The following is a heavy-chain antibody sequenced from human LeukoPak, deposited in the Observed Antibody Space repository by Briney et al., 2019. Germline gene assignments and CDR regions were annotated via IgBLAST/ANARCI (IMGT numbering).Heavy chain of an antibody. CDR1: GFTFSSYG. CDR2: ISYDGSNK. V-gene: IGHV3-30*18. Sequence: PGGSLRLSCAASGFTFSSYGVHWVRQAPGKGLEWVAVISYDGSNKYYADSVKGRFTISRDNSKNTLYLQMNSLRAEDTAVYYCAKDWARTYYYDSSGYYLGYWGQGTLVTVSS. J-gene: IGHJ4*02. CDR3: AKDWARTYYYDSSGYYLGY. D-gene: IGHD3-22*01.